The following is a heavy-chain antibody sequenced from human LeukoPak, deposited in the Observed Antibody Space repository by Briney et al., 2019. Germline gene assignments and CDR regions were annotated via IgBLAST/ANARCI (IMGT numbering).Heavy chain of an antibody. CDR3: AKDQGYCSSTSCFFDY. CDR2: ISGSGDST. J-gene: IGHJ4*02. Sequence: PGGSLRLSCAASGFTFSSFAMSWVRQAPGKGLEWVSAISGSGDSTYYADSVKGRFTISRDNSKNTLYLQMNSLRAEDSAIYCCAKDQGYCSSTSCFFDYWGQGTLVTVSS. V-gene: IGHV3-23*01. D-gene: IGHD2-2*01. CDR1: GFTFSSFA.